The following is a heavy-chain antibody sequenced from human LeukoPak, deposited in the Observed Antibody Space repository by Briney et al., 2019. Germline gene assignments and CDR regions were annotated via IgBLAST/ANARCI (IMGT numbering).Heavy chain of an antibody. CDR3: ARQERIAVAGTIVY. J-gene: IGHJ4*02. V-gene: IGHV4-39*01. CDR2: IYYSGST. Sequence: SETLSLTCTVSGGSISSSSYYWGWIRQPPGKGLEWIGSIYYSGSTYYNPSLKSRVTISVDTSKNQFSLKLSSVTAADTAVYYCARQERIAVAGTIVYWGQGTLVTVSS. CDR1: GGSISSSSYY. D-gene: IGHD6-19*01.